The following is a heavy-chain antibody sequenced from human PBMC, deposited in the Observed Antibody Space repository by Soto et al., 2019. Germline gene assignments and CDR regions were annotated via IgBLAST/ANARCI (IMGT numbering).Heavy chain of an antibody. CDR3: AKTVTFFDDYHNAGFSSEDY. Sequence: SLSLSCEVSGVTFNDFGFHWVRQTPGKGLEWVSSISYDGRNKNYADSVKGRFTISRDNTKKTLYLQMNRLRAADTAVYYWAKTVTFFDDYHNAGFSSEDYRGQGTLVTVSS. J-gene: IGHJ4*01. D-gene: IGHD3-10*02. CDR2: ISYDGRNK. CDR1: GVTFNDFG. V-gene: IGHV3-30*18.